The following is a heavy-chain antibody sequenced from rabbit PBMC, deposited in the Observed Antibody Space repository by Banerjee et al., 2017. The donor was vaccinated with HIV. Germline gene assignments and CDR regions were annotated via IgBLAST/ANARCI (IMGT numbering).Heavy chain of an antibody. Sequence: QEQLEESGGDLVKPEGSLTLTCTASGFSFSSSYWIWWVRQAPGKGLEWIACIYTGDGNTHYASWAKGRFTISKTSSTAVTLQMTSLTAADTATYFCARGAGDATYAFNLWGPGTLVTVS. V-gene: IGHV1S45*01. CDR1: GFSFSSSYW. CDR3: ARGAGDATYAFNL. D-gene: IGHD6-1*01. J-gene: IGHJ4*01. CDR2: IYTGDGNT.